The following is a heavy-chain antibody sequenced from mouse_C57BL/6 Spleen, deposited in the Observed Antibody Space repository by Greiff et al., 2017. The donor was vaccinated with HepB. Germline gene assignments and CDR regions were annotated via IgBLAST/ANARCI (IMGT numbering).Heavy chain of an antibody. J-gene: IGHJ4*01. V-gene: IGHV10-3*01. CDR1: GFTFNTYA. Sequence: EVQLVESGGGLVQPKGSLKLSCAASGFTFNTYAMHWVRQAPGKGLEWVARIRSKSSNYATYYADSVKDRFTISRDDSQSMLYLQMNNLKTEDTAMYYCVRDGNYVGYYAMDYWGQGTSVTVSS. CDR2: IRSKSSNYAT. D-gene: IGHD2-1*01. CDR3: VRDGNYVGYYAMDY.